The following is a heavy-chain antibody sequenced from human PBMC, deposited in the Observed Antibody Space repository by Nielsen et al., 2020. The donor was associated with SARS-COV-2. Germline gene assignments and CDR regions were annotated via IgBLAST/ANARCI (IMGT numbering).Heavy chain of an antibody. D-gene: IGHD3-3*01. V-gene: IGHV7-4-1*02. CDR3: ARDGRTTIFGVVISTYYGMDV. Sequence: VRQMPGKGLEWMGWINTNTGNPTYAQGFTGRFVFSLDTSVSTAYLQISSLKAEDTAVYYCARDGRTTIFGVVISTYYGMDVWGQGTTVTVSS. CDR2: INTNTGNP. J-gene: IGHJ6*02.